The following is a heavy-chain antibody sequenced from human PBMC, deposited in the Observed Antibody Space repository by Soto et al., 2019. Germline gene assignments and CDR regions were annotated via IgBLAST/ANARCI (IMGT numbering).Heavy chain of an antibody. D-gene: IGHD6-19*01. Sequence: QVQLVESGGGVVQPGRSLRLSCAASGFTFRSYGVHWVRQAPGKGLEWVAVISYDGSNKFYADSVKGRFTISRDNSKNTLYLQVNSLRAEDTAMYYCAKDYGSGWTMGDFWGQGTLVTVSS. CDR3: AKDYGSGWTMGDF. J-gene: IGHJ4*02. CDR2: ISYDGSNK. V-gene: IGHV3-30*18. CDR1: GFTFRSYG.